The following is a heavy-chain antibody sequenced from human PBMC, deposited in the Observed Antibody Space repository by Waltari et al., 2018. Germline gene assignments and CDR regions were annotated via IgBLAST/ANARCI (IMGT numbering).Heavy chain of an antibody. D-gene: IGHD1-7*01. CDR3: AREGGITGTGYYYYMDV. V-gene: IGHV4-39*02. J-gene: IGHJ6*03. CDR1: GGSISSSSYY. CDR2: IYYSGST. Sequence: QLQLQESGPGLVKPSETLSLTCTVSGGSISSSSYYWGWIRQPPGKGLEWIGSIYYSGSTYYNPSLKSRVTISVDTAKNQFSLKLRSVTAADTAVYYCAREGGITGTGYYYYMDVWGKGTTVTVSS.